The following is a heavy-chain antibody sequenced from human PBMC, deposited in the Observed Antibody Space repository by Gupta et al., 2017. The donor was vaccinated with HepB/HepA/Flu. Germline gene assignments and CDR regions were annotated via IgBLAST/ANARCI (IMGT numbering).Heavy chain of an antibody. Sequence: EEQVVESGGGLVRPGGSLRLSCAGSGFTFSNIFISWVRQAPGKGLEWVANIAHDGSEKQYVDSVKGRFTISRDNAKNSAFLQMNSLTAEDTAVYFCARERLTSKGYYLNWGQGTLVTVSS. CDR2: IAHDGSEK. D-gene: IGHD3-22*01. CDR1: GFTFSNIF. V-gene: IGHV3-7*01. J-gene: IGHJ4*02. CDR3: ARERLTSKGYYLN.